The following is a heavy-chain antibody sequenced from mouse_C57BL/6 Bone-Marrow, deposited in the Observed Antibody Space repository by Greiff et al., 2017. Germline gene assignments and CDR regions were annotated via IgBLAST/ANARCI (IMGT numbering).Heavy chain of an antibody. CDR2: IVPTSGGT. CDR3: ARQYCGSSYGGFAY. D-gene: IGHD1-1*01. V-gene: IGHV1-72*01. CDR1: GYTFTSYW. J-gene: IGHJ3*01. Sequence: QVQLQPGAELVKPGASVKLSCKASGYTFTSYWLHWVMQRPGRGLEWIGRIVPTSGGTKYNEKFKSKATLTVDKPSSTAYMQLSSLTSEDAAVYYYARQYCGSSYGGFAYWGKGTLVTVSA.